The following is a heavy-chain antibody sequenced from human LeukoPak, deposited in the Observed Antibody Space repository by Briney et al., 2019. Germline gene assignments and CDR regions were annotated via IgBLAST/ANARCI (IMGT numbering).Heavy chain of an antibody. Sequence: PGGSLRLSCAASGFTFSYYGMHWVRQAPGKGLEWVSAISGSGGSTYYADSVKGRLTISRDNSKNTLYLQMNSLRAEDTAVYYCAKDTTNGNYWGQGTLVTVSS. D-gene: IGHD2-8*01. J-gene: IGHJ4*02. CDR3: AKDTTNGNY. CDR2: ISGSGGST. CDR1: GFTFSYYG. V-gene: IGHV3-23*01.